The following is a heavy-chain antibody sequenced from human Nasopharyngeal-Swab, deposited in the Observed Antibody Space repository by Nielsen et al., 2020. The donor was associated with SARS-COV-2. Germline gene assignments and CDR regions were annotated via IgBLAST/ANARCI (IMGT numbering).Heavy chain of an antibody. CDR2: INPNSGGT. J-gene: IGHJ3*02. V-gene: IGHV1-2*06. CDR3: AKEWQWLVRAFDI. CDR1: GYTFTGYY. Sequence: ASVKVSCKASGYTFTGYYMHWVRQAPGQGLEWMGRINPNSGGTNYAQKFQGRVTMTRDTSISTAYMELSRLRSDDTAVYYCAKEWQWLVRAFDIWGQGTMVTVSS. D-gene: IGHD6-19*01.